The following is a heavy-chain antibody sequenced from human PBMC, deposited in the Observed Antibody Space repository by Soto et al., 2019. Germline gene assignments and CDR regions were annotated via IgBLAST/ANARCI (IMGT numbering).Heavy chain of an antibody. D-gene: IGHD4-17*01. J-gene: IGHJ5*02. V-gene: IGHV3-23*01. Sequence: LRLSCAASGFTFRSYAMSWARQAPGKGLEWVSSLLRSGSSTYYADSVKGRFTISSDISANSLYLQMDSLRAEDTAVYYCAKDAVSGDGVWLLDSWGQGTVVTLSS. CDR1: GFTFRSYA. CDR2: LLRSGSST. CDR3: AKDAVSGDGVWLLDS.